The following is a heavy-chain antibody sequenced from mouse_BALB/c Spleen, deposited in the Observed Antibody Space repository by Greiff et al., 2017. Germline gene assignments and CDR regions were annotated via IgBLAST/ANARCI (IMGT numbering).Heavy chain of an antibody. Sequence: VQLQQSAAELARPGASVKMSCKASGYTFTSYTMHWVKQRPGQGLEWIGYINPSSGYTEYNQKFKDKTTLTADKSSSTAYMQLSSLTSEDSAVYYCARRDYDYPFAYWGQGTLVTVSA. J-gene: IGHJ3*01. D-gene: IGHD2-4*01. V-gene: IGHV1-4*02. CDR2: INPSSGYT. CDR3: ARRDYDYPFAY. CDR1: GYTFTSYT.